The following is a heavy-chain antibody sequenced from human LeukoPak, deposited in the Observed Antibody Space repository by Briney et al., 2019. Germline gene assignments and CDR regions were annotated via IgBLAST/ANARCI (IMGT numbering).Heavy chain of an antibody. CDR3: AREPDPYYYDSSGYYP. D-gene: IGHD3-22*01. CDR2: IYSGGST. J-gene: IGHJ3*01. V-gene: IGHV3-66*01. Sequence: GGSLRLSCAASGFTVSSNYMSWVRQAPGKGLEWVSVIYSGGSTYYADSVKGRFTISRDNSKNTLYLQMNSLRAEDTAVYYCAREPDPYYYDSSGYYPWGQGTMVTVSS. CDR1: GFTVSSNY.